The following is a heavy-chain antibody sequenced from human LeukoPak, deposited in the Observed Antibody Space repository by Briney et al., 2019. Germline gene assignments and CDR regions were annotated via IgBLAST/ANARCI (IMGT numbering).Heavy chain of an antibody. D-gene: IGHD3-22*01. V-gene: IGHV1-58*02. CDR2: IVVGSGNT. Sequence: ASVKVSCKASGFTFTSSAMQWVRQARGQRHEWIGWIVVGSGNTNYAQKFQERVTITRDMSTSTAYMELSSLRSEDTAVYYCAADLSYYDSSGYSGFDPWGQGTLVTVSS. CDR1: GFTFTSSA. J-gene: IGHJ5*02. CDR3: AADLSYYDSSGYSGFDP.